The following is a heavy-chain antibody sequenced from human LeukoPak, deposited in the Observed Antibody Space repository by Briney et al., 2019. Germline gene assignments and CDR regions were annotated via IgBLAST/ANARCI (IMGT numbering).Heavy chain of an antibody. J-gene: IGHJ4*02. CDR1: GFTFSSYE. CDR2: ISSSGSTK. D-gene: IGHD3-10*01. CDR3: ARAPGVKLLWFGEP. Sequence: GGSLRLSCAASGFTFSSYEMNWVRQAPGKGLEWVSYISSSGSTKYYADSVKGRFTISRDNAKNSLYLQMNSLRAEDTAVYYCARAPGVKLLWFGEPWGQGTLVTVSS. V-gene: IGHV3-48*03.